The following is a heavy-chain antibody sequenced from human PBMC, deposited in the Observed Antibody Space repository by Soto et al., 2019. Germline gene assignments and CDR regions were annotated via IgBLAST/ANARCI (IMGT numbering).Heavy chain of an antibody. J-gene: IGHJ4*02. Sequence: SETLSLTCTVSGGSISSSSSYWGWIRQPPGKGLEWIGYIYYSGSTNYNPSLKSRVTISVDTSKNQFSLKLSSVTAADTAVYYCARDQSGSYFDSWGQGTLVTVSS. V-gene: IGHV4-39*07. CDR2: IYYSGST. D-gene: IGHD1-26*01. CDR3: ARDQSGSYFDS. CDR1: GGSISSSSSY.